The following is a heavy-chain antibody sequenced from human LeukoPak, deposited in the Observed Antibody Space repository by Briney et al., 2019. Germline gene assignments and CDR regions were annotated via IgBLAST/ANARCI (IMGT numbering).Heavy chain of an antibody. CDR3: AKWAAAGTRYYYYGMDV. CDR2: ISYDGSNK. J-gene: IGHJ6*02. D-gene: IGHD6-13*01. V-gene: IGHV3-30*18. CDR1: GFTFSSYG. Sequence: GRSLRLSCAASGFTFSSYGMHWVRQAPGKGLEWVAVISYDGSNKYYADSVEGRFTISRDNSKNTLYLQMNSLRAEDTAVCYCAKWAAAGTRYYYYGMDVWGQGTTVTVSS.